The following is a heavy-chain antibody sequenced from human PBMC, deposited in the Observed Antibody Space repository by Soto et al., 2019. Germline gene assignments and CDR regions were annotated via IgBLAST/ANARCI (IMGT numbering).Heavy chain of an antibody. J-gene: IGHJ6*02. CDR1: GYPYTNSY. V-gene: IGHV1-2*02. CDR2: IHPNTGGT. D-gene: IGHD6-19*01. Sequence: QVQLVQSGAEVRKPGASVKVSCKASGYPYTNSYMHWVRQAPGQGLEWMGWIHPNTGGTNYAQKFQGRVTMTRDTSVSTVDMELNRLTSDDTAIYFCASDFRTRGWFRQAGNFAMDVWGQGNTVTVS. CDR3: ASDFRTRGWFRQAGNFAMDV.